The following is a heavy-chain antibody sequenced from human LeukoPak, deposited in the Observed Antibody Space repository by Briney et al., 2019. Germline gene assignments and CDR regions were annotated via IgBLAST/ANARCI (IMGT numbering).Heavy chain of an antibody. J-gene: IGHJ4*02. D-gene: IGHD3-10*01. V-gene: IGHV3-7*01. CDR2: IKKGGSEK. Sequence: GGSLRLSCAASGFTFSNFWMSWVRQAPGKGLEWVANIKKGGSEKNYLDSVKGRFTISRDDAKKSLYLQMNSLREEDTAMYYCARDRTMARGVGTSDYWGQGTLVTVSS. CDR1: GFTFSNFW. CDR3: ARDRTMARGVGTSDY.